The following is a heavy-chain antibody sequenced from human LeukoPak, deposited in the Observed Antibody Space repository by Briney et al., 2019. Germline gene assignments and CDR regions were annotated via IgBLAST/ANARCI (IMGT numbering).Heavy chain of an antibody. CDR3: ARGGSYITIFGVVIGGGVDY. CDR1: GGSFSGYY. D-gene: IGHD3-3*01. CDR2: IIHSGST. V-gene: IGHV4-34*01. Sequence: SETLSLTCAVYGGSFSGYYWSWIRQPPGKGLEWIGEIIHSGSTNYNPSLKSRVTISVDTSKNQFSLKLSSVTAADTAVYYCARGGSYITIFGVVIGGGVDYWGQGTLVTVSS. J-gene: IGHJ4*02.